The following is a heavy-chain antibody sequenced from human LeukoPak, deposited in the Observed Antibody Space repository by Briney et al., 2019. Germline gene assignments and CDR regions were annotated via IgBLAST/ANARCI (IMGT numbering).Heavy chain of an antibody. Sequence: GGSLRLSCAASGFTFTTYAMNWVRQAPGKGLEWVSGIGSGGSAYYADSVKGRFTISRDNTKNTLYLQMSSLRVEDTAIYYCARAPSGGYDYWGQGTLVTVSS. CDR2: IGSGGSA. J-gene: IGHJ4*02. D-gene: IGHD1-26*01. CDR1: GFTFTTYA. CDR3: ARAPSGGYDY. V-gene: IGHV3-23*01.